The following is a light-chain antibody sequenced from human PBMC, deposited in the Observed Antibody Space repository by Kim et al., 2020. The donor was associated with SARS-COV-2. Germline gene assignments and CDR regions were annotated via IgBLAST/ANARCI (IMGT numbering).Light chain of an antibody. CDR1: QSVTSSY. Sequence: EIVLTQSPGTLSLSPGVRATLSCRASQSVTSSYLAWYQQKPGQAPRLLIYGASSRATGIPDRFSGSGSGTDFTLNISRLEPEDFAVYYYQQYGSSPRTFGQGTKVEIK. J-gene: IGKJ1*01. CDR2: GAS. CDR3: QQYGSSPRT. V-gene: IGKV3-20*01.